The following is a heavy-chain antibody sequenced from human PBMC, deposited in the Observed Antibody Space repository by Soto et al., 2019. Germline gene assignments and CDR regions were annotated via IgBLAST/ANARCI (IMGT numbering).Heavy chain of an antibody. CDR3: AKAPDFYYDGMDV. V-gene: IGHV3-23*01. J-gene: IGHJ6*02. CDR1: GFTFSGYA. CDR2: ISGSGANT. Sequence: EVQLLESGGGLVQPGGSQRLSCAASGFTFSGYAMTWVRQAPGKGLEWVSSISGSGANTYYEDSVKDRFTISRDNSKNTLPLQMTSLRADDTAVYYCAKAPDFYYDGMDVWGQGTTVTVCS.